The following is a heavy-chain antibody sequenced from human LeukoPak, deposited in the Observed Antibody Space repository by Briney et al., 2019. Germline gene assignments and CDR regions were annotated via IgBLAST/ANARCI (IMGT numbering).Heavy chain of an antibody. CDR3: ARALQPGVYAFDL. V-gene: IGHV4-59*01. Sequence: SETLSLTCTVSGVSISSYYWTWIRQPPGEGLEWIGYINYRGSTNYNPSLKSRVTISLDTSKNQFSLKLSSVTAADTAVYCCARALQPGVYAFDLWGQGTMVTVSS. CDR1: GVSISSYY. D-gene: IGHD6-13*01. J-gene: IGHJ3*01. CDR2: INYRGST.